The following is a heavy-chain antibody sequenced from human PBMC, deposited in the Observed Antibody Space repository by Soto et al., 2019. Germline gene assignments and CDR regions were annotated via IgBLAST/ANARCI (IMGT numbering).Heavy chain of an antibody. CDR1: GGSISSGGYS. J-gene: IGHJ6*04. CDR3: ARAHYGDYGYGMDV. V-gene: IGHV4-30-2*01. CDR2: IYHSGST. D-gene: IGHD4-17*01. Sequence: QLQLQESGSGLVKPSQTLSLTCAVSGGSISSGGYSWSWIRQPPGKGLEWIGYIYHSGSTYYTPSLKSRLTISVDRSKNQFSLKLRSVTAADTAVYYCARAHYGDYGYGMDVWGKGTTVPVSS.